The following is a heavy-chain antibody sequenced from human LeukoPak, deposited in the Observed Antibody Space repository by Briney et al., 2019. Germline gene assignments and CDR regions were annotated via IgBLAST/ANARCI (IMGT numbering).Heavy chain of an antibody. D-gene: IGHD2-2*01. Sequence: ASVKVSCKASGYPFTRYGISWVRQAPGQGLEWMGWINPDNGNTKYAQKFQGRVTMTTDTSTSTAHMELRSLRSDDTAVYYCATYYCSTTSCYPYFFDYWGQGTLVTVSS. J-gene: IGHJ4*02. V-gene: IGHV1-18*01. CDR2: INPDNGNT. CDR3: ATYYCSTTSCYPYFFDY. CDR1: GYPFTRYG.